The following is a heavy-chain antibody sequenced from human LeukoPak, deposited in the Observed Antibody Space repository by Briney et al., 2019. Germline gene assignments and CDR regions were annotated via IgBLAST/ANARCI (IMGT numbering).Heavy chain of an antibody. V-gene: IGHV1-2*04. Sequence: ASVKVSCKASGYTFTGYYMHWARQAPGQGLEWMGWINPNSGGTNYAQKFQGWVTMTRDTSISTAYMELSRLRSDDTAVYYCARAVREKQYNWFDPWGEGTLVTVSS. CDR3: ARAVREKQYNWFDP. D-gene: IGHD3-10*01. CDR1: GYTFTGYY. J-gene: IGHJ5*02. CDR2: INPNSGGT.